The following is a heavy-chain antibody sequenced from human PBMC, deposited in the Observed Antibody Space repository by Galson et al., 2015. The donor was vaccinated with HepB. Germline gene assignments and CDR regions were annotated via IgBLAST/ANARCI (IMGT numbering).Heavy chain of an antibody. Sequence: SLRLSCATSGFTFSSHAMSWVRQTPGKGLEWVSALCDSGSSTFYADSVKCRFTISRDNSRNTLYLQMNSLRAEDTALYYCAKVYYVSGSYYRGGNYFDYWGQGTLVTVSS. D-gene: IGHD3-10*01. CDR2: LCDSGSST. CDR1: GFTFSSHA. CDR3: AKVYYVSGSYYRGGNYFDY. J-gene: IGHJ4*02. V-gene: IGHV3-23*01.